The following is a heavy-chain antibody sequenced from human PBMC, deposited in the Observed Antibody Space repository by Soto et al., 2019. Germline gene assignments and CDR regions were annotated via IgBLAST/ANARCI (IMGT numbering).Heavy chain of an antibody. J-gene: IGHJ5*02. D-gene: IGHD3-9*01. V-gene: IGHV4-38-2*02. CDR2: IYHSGST. CDR1: GYCIGSGYY. Sequence: PSETLSLPCAVSGYCIGSGYYWGWIRQPPGKGLEWIGSIYHSGSTYYNPSLKSRVTISVDTSKNQFSLKLSSVTAADTAVYYCARDSDDLDILTAANWFDPWGQGTLVTVSS. CDR3: ARDSDDLDILTAANWFDP.